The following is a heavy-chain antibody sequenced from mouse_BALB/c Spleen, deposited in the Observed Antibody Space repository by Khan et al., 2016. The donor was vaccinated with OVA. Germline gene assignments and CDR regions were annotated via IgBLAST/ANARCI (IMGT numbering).Heavy chain of an antibody. CDR3: WILL. Sequence: EVQVEESGGGLVQPGGSMKLSCVASGFTFSNYWMNWVRQSPEKGLEWVAEIRLKSDDYVTHYAESVKGRFTISRDDSKSSVYLQRNNLRAEVTGIYYCWILLWGQGTTLTVSS. CDR1: GFTFSNYW. J-gene: IGHJ2*01. CDR2: IRLKSDDYVT. V-gene: IGHV6-6*02.